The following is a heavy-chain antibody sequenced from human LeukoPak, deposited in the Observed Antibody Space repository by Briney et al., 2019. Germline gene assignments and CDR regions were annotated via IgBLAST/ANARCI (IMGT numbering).Heavy chain of an antibody. Sequence: SQTPSLTCAISGDSVSTNGATWTWLRQSPSRGLEWLGRTYYRSKWSNDYAVSMKSRITINPDTSKNQFSLQLNSVTPEDTAVYYCARLVGASWFDSWGQGTLVTVSS. V-gene: IGHV6-1*01. D-gene: IGHD1-26*01. J-gene: IGHJ5*01. CDR1: GDSVSTNGAT. CDR3: ARLVGASWFDS. CDR2: TYYRSKWSN.